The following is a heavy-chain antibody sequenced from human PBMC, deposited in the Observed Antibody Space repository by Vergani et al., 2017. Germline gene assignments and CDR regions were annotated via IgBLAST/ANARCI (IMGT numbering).Heavy chain of an antibody. CDR1: GFTFSSYA. J-gene: IGHJ4*02. V-gene: IGHV3-23*01. CDR3: AREGDCDDSSGYFGY. Sequence: EVQLLESGGGLVQPGGSLRLSCAASGFTFSSYAMSWVRQAPGKGLEWVSAISGSGGSTYYADAVKGRFTLSRDNSKNTLYLQMNSLRAEDTAGYYCAREGDCDDSSGYFGYWGQGTLVTVSS. CDR2: ISGSGGST. D-gene: IGHD3-22*01.